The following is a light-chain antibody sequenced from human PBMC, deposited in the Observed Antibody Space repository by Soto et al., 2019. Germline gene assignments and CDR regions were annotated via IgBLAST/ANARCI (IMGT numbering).Light chain of an antibody. J-gene: IGKJ4*02. Sequence: EIVLTQSPGTLSLSPGERATLSCRASHSVSSSYFAWYQQKPGQAPRLLIDGASSRATGIPDRFSGSGSGTDFTLTISTLEPEDFAVYYCQQYGTSLLTFGGGTKVEIK. V-gene: IGKV3-20*01. CDR3: QQYGTSLLT. CDR2: GAS. CDR1: HSVSSSY.